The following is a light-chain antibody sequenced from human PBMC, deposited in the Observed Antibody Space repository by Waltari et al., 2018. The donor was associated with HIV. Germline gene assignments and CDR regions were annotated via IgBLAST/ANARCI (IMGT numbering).Light chain of an antibody. V-gene: IGLV2-11*01. J-gene: IGLJ2*01. CDR3: CSYAGSYTLV. CDR1: SSDVGDYNY. CDR2: DVS. Sequence: QSALTQPRSVSGSPGQSVTISCTGTSSDVGDYNYVSWYQQYPGKAPKLMIYDVSKGPSGVPARFSGSKSGNTASLTISGLQAEDEADYYCCSYAGSYTLVFGGGTKLTVL.